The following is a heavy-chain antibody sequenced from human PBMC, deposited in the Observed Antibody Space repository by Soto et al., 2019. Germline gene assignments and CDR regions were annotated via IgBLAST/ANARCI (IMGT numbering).Heavy chain of an antibody. CDR3: ARDRGYYDILTGYYYYLKAF. V-gene: IGHV4-30-4*01. CDR1: GRCLCSGDFY. D-gene: IGHD3-9*01. CDR2: IYYSGST. Sequence: LSISCSVSGRCLCSGDFYCIWLRKTPGKGLEWIGYIYYSGSTYYNPSLKSRVTISVDKSKNQFSLKLSSVTAADTAVYYCARDRGYYDILTGYYYYLKAFSAQGTSV. J-gene: IGHJ6*02.